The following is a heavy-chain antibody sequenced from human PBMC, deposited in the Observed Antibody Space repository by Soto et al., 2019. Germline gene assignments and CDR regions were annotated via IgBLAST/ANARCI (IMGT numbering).Heavy chain of an antibody. V-gene: IGHV3-30-3*01. CDR2: ISYDGSNK. Sequence: GGSLRLSCAASGLTFSSYAMHWVRQAPGKGLEWVAVISYDGSNKYYADSVKGRFTISRDNSKNTLYLQMNSLRAEDTAVYYCARDFGRAAGNKPIDYWGQGTLVTVSS. CDR3: ARDFGRAAGNKPIDY. J-gene: IGHJ4*02. D-gene: IGHD6-13*01. CDR1: GLTFSSYA.